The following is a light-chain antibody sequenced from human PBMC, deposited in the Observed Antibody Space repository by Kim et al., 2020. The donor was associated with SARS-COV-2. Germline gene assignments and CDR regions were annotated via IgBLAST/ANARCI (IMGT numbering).Light chain of an antibody. CDR2: AAS. V-gene: IGKV3-15*01. CDR1: QSISDN. J-gene: IGKJ2*01. Sequence: VSPGEGATLSCRDSQSISDNLAWYQQKPGQAPRLLIHAASTRATGIPARFSGTGSGTEFTLTISSLQSEDFAVYYCQQYNNWPMFTFGQGTKLEIK. CDR3: QQYNNWPMFT.